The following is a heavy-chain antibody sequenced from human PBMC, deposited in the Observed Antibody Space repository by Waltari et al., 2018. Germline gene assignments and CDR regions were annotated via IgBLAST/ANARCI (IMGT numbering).Heavy chain of an antibody. J-gene: IGHJ4*02. D-gene: IGHD1-1*01. Sequence: EVQLVQSGVEVRKPGQSLKISCKGSGYSFTTYWIGWVRQMPGKGLEWMGIIYPGDFDTRYSPSFQGQVTISADNSISTAYLQWSSLKASDTAMYFCARAPTGTSSPYYFDYWGQGTLVTVSS. CDR3: ARAPTGTSSPYYFDY. V-gene: IGHV5-51*01. CDR1: GYSFTTYW. CDR2: IYPGDFDT.